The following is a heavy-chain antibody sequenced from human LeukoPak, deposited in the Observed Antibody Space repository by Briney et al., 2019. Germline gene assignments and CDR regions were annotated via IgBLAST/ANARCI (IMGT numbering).Heavy chain of an antibody. V-gene: IGHV4-39*07. Sequence: SETLSLTCTVSGGSISSSSYYWGWIRQPPGKGLEWIGSIYYSGSTYYNPSLKSRVTISVDTSKNQFSLKLSSVTAADTAVYYCARGDYYDSSGYYSYYYYGMDVWGQGTTVTVSS. CDR1: GGSISSSSYY. J-gene: IGHJ6*02. CDR2: IYYSGST. CDR3: ARGDYYDSSGYYSYYYYGMDV. D-gene: IGHD3-22*01.